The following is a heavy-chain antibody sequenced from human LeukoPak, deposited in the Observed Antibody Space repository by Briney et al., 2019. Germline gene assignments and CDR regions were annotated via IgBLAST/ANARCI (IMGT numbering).Heavy chain of an antibody. CDR3: ARDSGSSGWYSIY. CDR2: ISSSSSYI. CDR1: GFTFSSYS. Sequence: PGGSLRLSCAASGFTFSSYSMNWVRQAPGKGLEWVSSISSSSSYIYYADSVKGRFTISRDNAKKSLYLQMNSLRAEDTAVYYCARDSGSSGWYSIYWGQGTLVTVSS. D-gene: IGHD6-19*01. V-gene: IGHV3-21*01. J-gene: IGHJ4*02.